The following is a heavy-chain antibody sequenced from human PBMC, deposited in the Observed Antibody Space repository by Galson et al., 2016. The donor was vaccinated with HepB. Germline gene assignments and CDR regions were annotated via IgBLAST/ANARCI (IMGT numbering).Heavy chain of an antibody. Sequence: LSLTCTVSGGSISSFYWSWIRQPPGQGLEWIGYIYYSGSTSYNPSFKSRVTISVDTSKNQFSLKLRSVTAADTAGYYCARDRDSSSYYSLDYWGQGTPVTVSS. CDR1: GGSISSFY. J-gene: IGHJ4*02. CDR2: IYYSGST. D-gene: IGHD3-22*01. V-gene: IGHV4-59*01. CDR3: ARDRDSSSYYSLDY.